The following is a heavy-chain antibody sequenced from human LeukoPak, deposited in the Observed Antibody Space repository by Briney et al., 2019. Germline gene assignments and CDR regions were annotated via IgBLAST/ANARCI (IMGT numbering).Heavy chain of an antibody. CDR1: GSTFSSYN. CDR2: ISGSGGST. J-gene: IGHJ6*02. D-gene: IGHD5-24*01. V-gene: IGHV3-23*01. Sequence: PGGSLRLSCAASGSTFSSYNMSWVRQAPGKGLEWVSGISGSGGSTYYADSVKGRFTISRDNSKNTLYLQMNSLRGEDTAVYYCAKDPKRGETATPFGMDVWGQGTTVTVSS. CDR3: AKDPKRGETATPFGMDV.